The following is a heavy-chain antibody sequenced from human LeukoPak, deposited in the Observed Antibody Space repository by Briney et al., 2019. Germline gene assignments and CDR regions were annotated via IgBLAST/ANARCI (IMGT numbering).Heavy chain of an antibody. V-gene: IGHV3-7*01. J-gene: IGHJ3*02. CDR1: GFTFSSYG. CDR3: ARDWVAGVPFDAFDI. CDR2: IKEDGSEK. D-gene: IGHD3-10*01. Sequence: GGSLRLSCAASGFTFSSYGMHWVRQAPGKGLEWVANIKEDGSEKYYVDSVKGRFTISRDNAKNSLYLHMNSLTAEDTAMYYCARDWVAGVPFDAFDIWGQGTMVGVSS.